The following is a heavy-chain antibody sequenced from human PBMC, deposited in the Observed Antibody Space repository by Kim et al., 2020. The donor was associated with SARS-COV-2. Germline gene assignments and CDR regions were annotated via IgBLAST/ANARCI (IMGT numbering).Heavy chain of an antibody. CDR3: ARDLYYDFWSGYFSSGVSAPNKQAYGMDV. J-gene: IGHJ6*02. CDR1: GYTFTGYY. V-gene: IGHV1-2*02. CDR2: INPNSGGT. Sequence: ASVKVSCKASGYTFTGYYMHWVRQAPGQGLEWMGWINPNSGGTNYAQKFQGRVTMTRDTSISTAYMELSRLRSDDTAVYYCARDLYYDFWSGYFSSGVSAPNKQAYGMDVWGQGTTVTVSS. D-gene: IGHD3-3*01.